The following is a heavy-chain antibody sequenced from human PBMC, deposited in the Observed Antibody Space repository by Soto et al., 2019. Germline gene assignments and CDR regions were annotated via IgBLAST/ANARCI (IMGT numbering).Heavy chain of an antibody. D-gene: IGHD6-19*01. CDR2: ISGSGNDA. J-gene: IGHJ4*02. CDR3: GKERRGSGWFVCYY. V-gene: IGHV3-23*01. CDR1: GFPFSHYA. Sequence: VQLLESGGGLVQPGGSLRLSCAASGFPFSHYAMSWVRQAPGKGLEWVSAISGSGNDASYADSVRGRFNISRDNSRDTLYLQMNSLRADDTAVYDWGKERRGSGWFVCYYWCQGELVTVAS.